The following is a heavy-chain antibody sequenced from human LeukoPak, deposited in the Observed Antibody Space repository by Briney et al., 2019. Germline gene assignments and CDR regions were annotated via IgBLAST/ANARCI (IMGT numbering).Heavy chain of an antibody. Sequence: GGSLRLSCAASGFTFSSYSMNWVRQAPGKGLEWVSSISSSSSYIYYADSVKGRFTISRDNAKNSLYLQMNSLRAEDTAVYYCASGYSSSRMRSHFDYWGQGTLVTVSS. CDR2: ISSSSSYI. V-gene: IGHV3-21*01. CDR1: GFTFSSYS. CDR3: ASGYSSSRMRSHFDY. D-gene: IGHD6-13*01. J-gene: IGHJ4*02.